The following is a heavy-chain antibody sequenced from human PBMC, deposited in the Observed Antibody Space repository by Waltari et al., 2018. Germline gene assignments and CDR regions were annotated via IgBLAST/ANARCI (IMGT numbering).Heavy chain of an antibody. CDR1: GGSISSYY. Sequence: QVQLQESGPGLVKPSETLSLTCTVSGGSISSYYWSWIRQPPGKGLEWIGYIYYSGSTNYHPSLKSRFTISVDTSKNQFSLKLSSVTAADTAVYYCARGMITFGGVIIPEEGYFDYWGQGTLVTVSS. V-gene: IGHV4-59*01. D-gene: IGHD3-16*02. J-gene: IGHJ4*02. CDR2: IYYSGST. CDR3: ARGMITFGGVIIPEEGYFDY.